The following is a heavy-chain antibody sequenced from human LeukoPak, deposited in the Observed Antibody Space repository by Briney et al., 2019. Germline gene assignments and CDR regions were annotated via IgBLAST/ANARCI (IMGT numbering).Heavy chain of an antibody. D-gene: IGHD2/OR15-2a*01. J-gene: IGHJ4*02. CDR1: EFAFSSYS. Sequence: PGGSLRLSCAASEFAFSSYSMNWFRQAPGKGLEWVASITSGSKYIFYADSVRGRFTISRDNAENSLYLQMNSLRAEDTAVYYCAREKNRRFDYWGQGTLVTVSS. CDR3: AREKNRRFDY. V-gene: IGHV3-21*01. CDR2: ITSGSKYI.